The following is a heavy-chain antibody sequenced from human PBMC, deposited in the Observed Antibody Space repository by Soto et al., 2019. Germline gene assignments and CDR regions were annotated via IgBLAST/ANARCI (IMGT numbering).Heavy chain of an antibody. CDR1: GYTLTELS. D-gene: IGHD5-18*01. Sequence: GSSVKVSCKVSGYTLTELSMHWVRQAPGKGLEWMGGFDPEDGETIYAQKFQGRVTMTEDTSTDTAYMELSSLRSEDTAVYYCATEETYSYGYYFDYWGQGTLVTVSS. J-gene: IGHJ4*02. CDR2: FDPEDGET. CDR3: ATEETYSYGYYFDY. V-gene: IGHV1-24*01.